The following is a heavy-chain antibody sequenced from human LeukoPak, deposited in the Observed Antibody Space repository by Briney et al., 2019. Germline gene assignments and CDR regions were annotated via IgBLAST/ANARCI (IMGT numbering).Heavy chain of an antibody. CDR3: ARAGFVGGYDWGGFDY. CDR1: GFTFSDYY. J-gene: IGHJ4*02. V-gene: IGHV3-11*01. Sequence: GGSLRLSCAASGFTFSDYYMSWICQAPGKGLEWVSYISSSGRTIYYADSVKGRFTISRDNAKNSLYLQMNSLRAEDTAVYYCARAGFVGGYDWGGFDYWGQGTLVTVSS. D-gene: IGHD5-12*01. CDR2: ISSSGRTI.